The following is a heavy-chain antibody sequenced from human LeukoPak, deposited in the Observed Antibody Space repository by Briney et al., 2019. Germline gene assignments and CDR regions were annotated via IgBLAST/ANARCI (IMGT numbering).Heavy chain of an antibody. CDR3: ARGRGHSYGQYYFNY. J-gene: IGHJ4*02. V-gene: IGHV4-59*01. D-gene: IGHD5-18*01. CDR2: IHYSGNT. CDR1: GASISSSS. Sequence: SETLSLTCTVSGASISSSSWSWIRQPPGKGLEWIGYIHYSGNTNYNPSLKSRVTISVDTTKNQLSLNLSSVTAADTAVYYCARGRGHSYGQYYFNYWGQGTLVTVSS.